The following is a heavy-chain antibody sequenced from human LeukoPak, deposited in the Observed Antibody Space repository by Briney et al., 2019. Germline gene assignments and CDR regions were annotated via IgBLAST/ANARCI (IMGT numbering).Heavy chain of an antibody. D-gene: IGHD3-22*01. Sequence: SETLSLTCAVYGGSFSGYYWSWIRQHPGKGLEWIGYIYYSGSTYYNPSLKSRVTISVDTSKNQFSLKLSSVTAADTAVYYCARNYYYDSSGYYRGMDAFDIWGQGTMVTVSS. CDR3: ARNYYYDSSGYYRGMDAFDI. CDR2: IYYSGST. J-gene: IGHJ3*02. V-gene: IGHV4-31*11. CDR1: GGSFSGYY.